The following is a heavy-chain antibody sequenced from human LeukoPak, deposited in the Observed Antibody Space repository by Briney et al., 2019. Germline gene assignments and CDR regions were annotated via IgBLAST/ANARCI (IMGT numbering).Heavy chain of an antibody. D-gene: IGHD7-27*01. Sequence: PGESPTLSCAASGFTVSSNYMSWVRQAPGKGLEWVSVIYSGGSTYYADSVKGRFTISRDNSKNTLYLQMNSLRAEDTAVYYCAREELGFDYWGQGTLVTVSS. J-gene: IGHJ4*02. CDR3: AREELGFDY. V-gene: IGHV3-53*01. CDR1: GFTVSSNY. CDR2: IYSGGST.